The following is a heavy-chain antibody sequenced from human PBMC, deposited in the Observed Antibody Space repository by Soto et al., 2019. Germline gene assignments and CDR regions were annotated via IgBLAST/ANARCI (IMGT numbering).Heavy chain of an antibody. Sequence: AASVKVSCKASGGTFSSYAISWVRQAPGQGLEWMGGIIPIFGTANYAQKFQGRVTITADESTSTAYMELSSLRSEDTAVYYCARVQGYYDSSGYKYNWFDPWGQGTLVTVSS. CDR1: GGTFSSYA. V-gene: IGHV1-69*13. CDR3: ARVQGYYDSSGYKYNWFDP. CDR2: IIPIFGTA. J-gene: IGHJ5*02. D-gene: IGHD3-22*01.